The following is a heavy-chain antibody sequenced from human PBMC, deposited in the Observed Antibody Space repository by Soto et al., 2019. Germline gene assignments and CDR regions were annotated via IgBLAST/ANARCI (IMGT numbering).Heavy chain of an antibody. CDR1: GGSFSGYY. Sequence: KTSETLSLTCAVYGGSFSGYYWSWIRQPPGKGLEWIGEINHSGSTNYNPSLKSRVTISVDTSKNQFSLKLSSVTAADTAVYYCARGRCSGGSCYSSSVEGYFDYWGQGTLVTVSS. J-gene: IGHJ4*02. V-gene: IGHV4-34*01. D-gene: IGHD2-15*01. CDR3: ARGRCSGGSCYSSSVEGYFDY. CDR2: INHSGST.